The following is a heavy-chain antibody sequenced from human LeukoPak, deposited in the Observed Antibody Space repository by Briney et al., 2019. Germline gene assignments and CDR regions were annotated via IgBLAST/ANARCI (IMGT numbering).Heavy chain of an antibody. CDR2: IHYSGST. CDR1: GGSISSYY. V-gene: IGHV4-59*01. D-gene: IGHD2-2*01. Sequence: SETLSLTCTVSGGSISSYYWSWIRQPPGKGLEWIGYIHYSGSTNYNPSLKSRVTISVDTSKNQFSLKLSSVTAADTAVYYCARGLPAASFDPWGQGTLVTVS. CDR3: ARGLPAASFDP. J-gene: IGHJ5*02.